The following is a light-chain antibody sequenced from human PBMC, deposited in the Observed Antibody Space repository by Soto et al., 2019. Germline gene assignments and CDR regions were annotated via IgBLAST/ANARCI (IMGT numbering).Light chain of an antibody. CDR1: QSISSW. CDR2: KAS. V-gene: IGKV1-5*03. Sequence: DIQMTQSPSTLSASVGDRVTITCRASQSISSWLAWYQQKPGKAPKLLIYKASTLESGVPSRFSCSGSGTEFTLTISSLQPDDFATYYCQQYNSVSLLTFGGGTKVDIK. J-gene: IGKJ4*01. CDR3: QQYNSVSLLT.